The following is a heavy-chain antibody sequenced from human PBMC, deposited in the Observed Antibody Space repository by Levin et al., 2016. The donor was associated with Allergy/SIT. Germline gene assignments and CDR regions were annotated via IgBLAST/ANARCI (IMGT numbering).Heavy chain of an antibody. CDR1: GFTFDDYG. D-gene: IGHD3-10*01. CDR2: INWNGGST. Sequence: GESLKISCAASGFTFDDYGMSWVRQAPGKGLEWVSGINWNGGSTGYADSVKGRFTISRDNAKNSLYLQMNSLRAEDTALYYCARGPGVGYFDYWGQGTLVTVSS. CDR3: ARGPGVGYFDY. V-gene: IGHV3-20*04. J-gene: IGHJ4*02.